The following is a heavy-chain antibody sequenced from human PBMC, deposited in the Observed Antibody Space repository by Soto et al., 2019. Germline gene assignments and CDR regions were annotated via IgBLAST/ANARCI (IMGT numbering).Heavy chain of an antibody. D-gene: IGHD6-19*01. V-gene: IGHV1-18*01. CDR3: ARGRTDYSSGWYRPREDY. J-gene: IGHJ4*02. CDR2: ISAYNGNT. Sequence: QVQLVQSGAEVKKPGASVKVSCKASGYSFTSYGISWVRQAPGQGLEWMGWISAYNGNTNYAQKLQGRVTMTTDTSTSTAYMELRSLRSDDTAVYYCARGRTDYSSGWYRPREDYWGQGTLVTVSS. CDR1: GYSFTSYG.